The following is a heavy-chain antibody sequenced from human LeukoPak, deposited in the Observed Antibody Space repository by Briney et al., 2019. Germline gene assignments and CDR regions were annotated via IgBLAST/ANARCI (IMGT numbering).Heavy chain of an antibody. CDR1: GGSISSGGYY. CDR2: IYYSGST. J-gene: IGHJ5*02. CDR3: ARSSTSFTNWFDP. V-gene: IGHV4-31*03. D-gene: IGHD2-2*01. Sequence: SETLSLTCTVSGGSISSGGYYWRWLRQHPGKGLEWLGYIYYSGSTYYNPSLKSRVTVSVDTSKNQFSLKLSSVTAADTAVYYCARSSTSFTNWFDPWGQGTLVTVSS.